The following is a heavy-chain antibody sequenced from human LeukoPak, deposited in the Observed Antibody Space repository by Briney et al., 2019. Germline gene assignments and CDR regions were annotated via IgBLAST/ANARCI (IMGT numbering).Heavy chain of an antibody. V-gene: IGHV3-13*01. CDR2: IGTAGDT. Sequence: GGTLRLSCAASGVIFSNYDMHWVRQAAGKGLEWVSGIGTAGDTYYPGSVKGRFTISRENAKNSLYLHMNSLSAGDTAMYYCASSPAYSSSWYAIDTWGQGTLVTVSS. CDR3: ASSPAYSSSWYAIDT. CDR1: GVIFSNYD. J-gene: IGHJ5*02. D-gene: IGHD6-13*01.